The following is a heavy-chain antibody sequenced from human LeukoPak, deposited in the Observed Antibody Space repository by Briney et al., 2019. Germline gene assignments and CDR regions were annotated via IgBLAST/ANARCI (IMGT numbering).Heavy chain of an antibody. CDR2: INPNSGGT. CDR3: ARTSRGYSISWYFDY. J-gene: IGHJ4*02. CDR1: GYTFTGYY. V-gene: IGHV1-2*02. D-gene: IGHD6-13*01. Sequence: ASVKVSCKASGYTFTGYYMHWVRQAPGQGLEWMGWINPNSGGTNYAQKFQGRVTMTRDTSISTAYMELSRLRSDDTAVYYCARTSRGYSISWYFDYWGQGTLVTVSS.